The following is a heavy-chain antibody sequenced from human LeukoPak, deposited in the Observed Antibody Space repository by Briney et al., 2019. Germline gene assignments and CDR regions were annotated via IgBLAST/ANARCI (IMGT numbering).Heavy chain of an antibody. CDR3: ARHRGYYDSPNWFDP. CDR1: GGSISSSSYY. D-gene: IGHD3-22*01. CDR2: IYYSGST. J-gene: IGHJ5*02. V-gene: IGHV4-39*01. Sequence: SETLSLTCTVSGGSISSSSYYWAWIRQPPGKGLEWIGSIYYSGSTYYNPSLKSRVTISVDTSKNQFSLKLSSVTAADTAVYYCARHRGYYDSPNWFDPWGQGTLVTVSS.